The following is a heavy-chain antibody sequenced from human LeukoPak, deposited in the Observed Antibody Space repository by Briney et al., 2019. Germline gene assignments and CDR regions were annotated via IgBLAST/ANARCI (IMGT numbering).Heavy chain of an antibody. J-gene: IGHJ5*02. CDR2: ISGSGSGGST. CDR1: GFTFSSSA. V-gene: IGHV3-23*01. D-gene: IGHD1-26*01. CDR3: ARCGSPGGNWFDP. Sequence: GGSLRLSCAASGFTFSSSAMSWVRQAPGKGLEWVSSISGSGSGGSTYYADSVKGRFTISRDNAKNSLYLQMNSLRAEDTAVYYCARCGSPGGNWFDPWGQGTLVTVSS.